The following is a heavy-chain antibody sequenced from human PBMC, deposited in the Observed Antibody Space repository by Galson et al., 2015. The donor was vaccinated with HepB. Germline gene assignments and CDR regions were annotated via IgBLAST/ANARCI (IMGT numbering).Heavy chain of an antibody. D-gene: IGHD3-10*01. CDR1: VGSFSGYY. Sequence: ETLSLTCGVYVGSFSGYYWSWIRQPPGKGPEWIGEISHSGSTTYNPSLKSRLTILVDTSKKQFSLRLNSVTAADTAMYYCARSSWGVLGLMKGYFDYWGQGSLVTVSS. CDR3: ARSSWGVLGLMKGYFDY. CDR2: ISHSGST. V-gene: IGHV4-34*01. J-gene: IGHJ4*02.